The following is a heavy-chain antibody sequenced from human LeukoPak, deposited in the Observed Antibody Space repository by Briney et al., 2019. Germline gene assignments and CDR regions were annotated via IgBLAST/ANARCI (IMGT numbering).Heavy chain of an antibody. V-gene: IGHV3-15*04. D-gene: IGHD3-10*01. CDR3: LAQYYRDY. CDR1: GFGFSDAA. Sequence: GGSLRLSCVGSGFGFSDAAMSWVRQPPGKGLEWVGHIESRSFGGATNHAAPVKGRFTISRDDSKNTLYLEMKNLKSEDTAVYYCLAQYYRDYWGQGTLVTVSS. CDR2: IESRSFGGAT. J-gene: IGHJ4*02.